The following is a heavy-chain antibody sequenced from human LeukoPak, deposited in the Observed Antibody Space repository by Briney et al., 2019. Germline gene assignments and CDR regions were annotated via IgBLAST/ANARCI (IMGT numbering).Heavy chain of an antibody. J-gene: IGHJ4*02. D-gene: IGHD4-23*01. CDR3: ARGPPYGGPDY. CDR2: IGTAGDT. V-gene: IGHV3-13*01. Sequence: GGSLRLSCAASGFTFSSYDMHWVRQAPGKGLEWVSAIGTAGDTYYPGSVKGRFTISRENAKNSLYLQMNSLRAGDTAVYYCARGPPYGGPDYWGQGTLVTVSS. CDR1: GFTFSSYD.